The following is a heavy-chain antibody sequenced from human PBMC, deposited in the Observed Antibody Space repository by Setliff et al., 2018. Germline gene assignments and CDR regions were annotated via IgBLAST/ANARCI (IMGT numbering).Heavy chain of an antibody. V-gene: IGHV3-23*01. J-gene: IGHJ5*02. CDR2: ISGSGGST. CDR3: ARSRTGEYSSGWLNRFDP. CDR1: GFTFSSYA. D-gene: IGHD6-19*01. Sequence: PGGSLRLSCAASGFTFSSYAMSWVRQAPGKGLEWVSAISGSGGSTYYADSVKGRFTISRDNSKNTLYLQMGSLRAEDMAVYYCARSRTGEYSSGWLNRFDPWGQGTLVTVSS.